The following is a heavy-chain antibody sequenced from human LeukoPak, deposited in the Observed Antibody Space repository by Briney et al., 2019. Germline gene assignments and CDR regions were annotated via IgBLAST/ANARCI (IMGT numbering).Heavy chain of an antibody. CDR3: ARGLLSGYYDSSGYPDY. CDR1: GYTFTSYY. D-gene: IGHD3-22*01. J-gene: IGHJ4*02. Sequence: GASAKVSCKASGYTFTSYYMHWVRQAPGQGLEWMGIINPSGGSTSYAQKFRGRVTMTRDTSTSTVYMELSSLRSEDTAVYYCARGLLSGYYDSSGYPDYWGQGTLVTVSS. V-gene: IGHV1-46*01. CDR2: INPSGGST.